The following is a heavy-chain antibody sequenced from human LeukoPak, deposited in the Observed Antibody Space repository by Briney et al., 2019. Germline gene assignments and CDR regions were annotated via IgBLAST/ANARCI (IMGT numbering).Heavy chain of an antibody. CDR1: GFTFSSYA. Sequence: GGSLRLSCAASGFTFSSYAMHWVRQAPGKGLEYVSAISSNGGSTYYANSVKGRFTISRDNSKNTLYLQMGSLRAEDMAVYYCARLPIAAAGTRWFDPWGQGTLVTVSS. CDR3: ARLPIAAAGTRWFDP. J-gene: IGHJ5*02. D-gene: IGHD6-13*01. CDR2: ISSNGGST. V-gene: IGHV3-64*01.